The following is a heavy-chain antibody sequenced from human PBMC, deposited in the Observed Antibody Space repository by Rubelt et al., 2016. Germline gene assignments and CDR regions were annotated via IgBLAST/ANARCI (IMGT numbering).Heavy chain of an antibody. Sequence: QVHLVQSGAEVKKPGASVKVSCKASGYTFTGYYMHWVRQAPGQGLEWMGRITPNRGGTKYAQKFQGRVTMTRSTSSSTAYMGLSRLRSDDTAVYYCARGDGYTFGYWGQGTLVTVSS. CDR2: ITPNRGGT. CDR1: GYTFTGYY. D-gene: IGHD5-24*01. J-gene: IGHJ4*02. CDR3: ARGDGYTFGY. V-gene: IGHV1-2*06.